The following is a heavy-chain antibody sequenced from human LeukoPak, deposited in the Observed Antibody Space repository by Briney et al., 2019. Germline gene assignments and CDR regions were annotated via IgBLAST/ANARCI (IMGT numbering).Heavy chain of an antibody. Sequence: SVKVSCKASGGTFSSYAISWVRQAPGQGLEWMGGIIPIFGTANYAQKFQGRVTITADESTSTAYMELSSLRSEDTAVYYCARDTTVIHLDAFDIWGQGTMVTVSS. V-gene: IGHV1-69*13. CDR2: IIPIFGTA. CDR1: GGTFSSYA. D-gene: IGHD4-17*01. CDR3: ARDTTVIHLDAFDI. J-gene: IGHJ3*02.